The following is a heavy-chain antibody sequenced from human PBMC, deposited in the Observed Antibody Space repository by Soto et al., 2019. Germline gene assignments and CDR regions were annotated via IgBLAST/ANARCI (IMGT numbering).Heavy chain of an antibody. CDR2: ISAYNGNT. J-gene: IGHJ6*02. D-gene: IGHD2-2*01. CDR1: GYTFTSYG. V-gene: IGHV1-18*01. CDR3: AREVVLVPAATPYYYGMDV. Sequence: GASVKVSCKASGYTFTSYGISWVRQAPGQGLEWMGWISAYNGNTNYAQKLQGRVTMTTDTSTSTAYMELRSLRSDDTAVYYCAREVVLVPAATPYYYGMDVWGQGTTVTVSS.